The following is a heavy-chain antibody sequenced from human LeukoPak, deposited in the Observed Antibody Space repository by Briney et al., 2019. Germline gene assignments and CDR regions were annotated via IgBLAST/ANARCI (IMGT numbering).Heavy chain of an antibody. J-gene: IGHJ4*02. CDR2: IYYSGST. CDR3: ARGSYVGPTSGYFDY. CDR1: GGSISSSNW. V-gene: IGHV4-4*02. Sequence: SETLSLTCAVSGGSISSSNWWSWVRQPPGKGLEWIGEIYYSGSTYYNPSLKSRVTISVDTSKNQFSLKLSSVTAADTAVYYCARGSYVGPTSGYFDYWGQGTLVTVSS. D-gene: IGHD1-26*01.